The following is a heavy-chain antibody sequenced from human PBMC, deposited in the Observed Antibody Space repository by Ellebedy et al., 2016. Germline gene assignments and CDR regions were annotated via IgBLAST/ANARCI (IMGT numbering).Heavy chain of an antibody. CDR3: ARDSGRASHFRTCGDY. CDR2: ISTYKGNT. CDR1: GYTFTSYG. J-gene: IGHJ4*02. D-gene: IGHD1-14*01. V-gene: IGHV1-18*01. Sequence: ASVKVSCKAFGYTFTSYGISWVRQAPGQGLEWMGWISTYKGNTNYAQKLQGRVTMTTDTSSSTAYMELRSLISDDTAVYYCARDSGRASHFRTCGDYWGQGTLVTVSS.